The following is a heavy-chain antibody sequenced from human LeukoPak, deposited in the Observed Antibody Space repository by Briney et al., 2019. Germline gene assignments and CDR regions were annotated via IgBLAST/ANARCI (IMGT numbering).Heavy chain of an antibody. CDR1: GGSITITNYY. J-gene: IGHJ4*02. Sequence: SETLSLTCTVSGGSITITNYYWGWIRQPPGKGLECIGNIHYSGSTYYNPSLKSRVTISVDTSKNQFSLKLSSASAADTAVYYCARHSTGWSFDYWGQGTLVTVSS. D-gene: IGHD6-19*01. CDR2: IHYSGST. V-gene: IGHV4-39*01. CDR3: ARHSTGWSFDY.